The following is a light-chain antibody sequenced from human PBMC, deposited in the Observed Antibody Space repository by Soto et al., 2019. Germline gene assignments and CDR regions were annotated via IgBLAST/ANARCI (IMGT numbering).Light chain of an antibody. CDR3: QQRRNWPPLT. Sequence: EIVLTQSPATLSLSPGERATLSCSTSQSVSSYLAWYQQKPGQAPRLLIYDASNRATGIPARFSGSGSGTDFNLTICSLEPEDFAVYYCQQRRNWPPLTFGGGTKVEIK. V-gene: IGKV3-11*01. CDR1: QSVSSY. J-gene: IGKJ4*01. CDR2: DAS.